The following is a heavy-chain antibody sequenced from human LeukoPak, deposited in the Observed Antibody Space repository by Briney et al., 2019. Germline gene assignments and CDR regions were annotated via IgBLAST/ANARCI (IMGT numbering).Heavy chain of an antibody. V-gene: IGHV6-1*01. J-gene: IGHJ4*02. CDR1: GDSVSSNTAA. D-gene: IGHD6-19*01. CDR3: ARAGAYSSGWYWDY. CDR2: TYYRSKWYN. Sequence: SQTLSLTCGISGDSVSSNTAAWNWIRQSPSRGLEWLGRTYYRSKWYNNYAVSVKSRITIDSDSSKNQVSLQLNSVTPEDTAMYYCARAGAYSSGWYWDYWGQGTLVTVSS.